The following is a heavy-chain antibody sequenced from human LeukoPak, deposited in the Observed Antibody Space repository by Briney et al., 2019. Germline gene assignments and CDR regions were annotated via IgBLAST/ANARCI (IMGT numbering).Heavy chain of an antibody. J-gene: IGHJ6*02. V-gene: IGHV3-23*01. Sequence: GGSLRLSCAASGFTFSSYAMSWVRQAPGKGLEWVSAISGSGGSTYYADSVKGRFTISRDNSKNTLYLQMNSLRAEDTAVYYCAKDEMTTVTYYYYYGTDVWGQGTTVTVSS. CDR3: AKDEMTTVTYYYYYGTDV. CDR2: ISGSGGST. D-gene: IGHD4-17*01. CDR1: GFTFSSYA.